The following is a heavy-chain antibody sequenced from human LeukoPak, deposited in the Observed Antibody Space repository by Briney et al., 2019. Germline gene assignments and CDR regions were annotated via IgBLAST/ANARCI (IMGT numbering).Heavy chain of an antibody. CDR1: GFTFSSYA. V-gene: IGHV3-23*01. Sequence: GGSLRLSCAASGFTFSSYAMSWVRQAPGKGLEWVSAISGSDGSTYYADSVKGRFTISRDNSKNTLYLQMNSLRAEDTAVYYCARALRANTSPPDYWGQGTLVTVSS. D-gene: IGHD4-17*01. J-gene: IGHJ4*02. CDR2: ISGSDGST. CDR3: ARALRANTSPPDY.